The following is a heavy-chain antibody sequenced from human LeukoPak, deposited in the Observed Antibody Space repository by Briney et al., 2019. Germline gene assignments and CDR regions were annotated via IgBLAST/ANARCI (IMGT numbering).Heavy chain of an antibody. CDR1: GGTFSSYA. CDR2: IIPIFGTA. V-gene: IGHV1-69*05. CDR3: ARDGIAAAGFGY. J-gene: IGHJ4*02. D-gene: IGHD6-13*01. Sequence: GSSVKVSCKASGGTFSSYATSWVRQAPGQGLEWMGRIIPIFGTANYAQKFQGRVTITTDESTSTAYMELSSLRSEDTAVYYCARDGIAAAGFGYWGQGTLVTVSS.